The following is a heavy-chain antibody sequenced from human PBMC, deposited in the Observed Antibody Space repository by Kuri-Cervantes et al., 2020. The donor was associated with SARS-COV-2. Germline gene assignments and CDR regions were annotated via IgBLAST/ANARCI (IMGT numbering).Heavy chain of an antibody. V-gene: IGHV3-30*18. Sequence: GGSLRLSCVASGFNFNGAWMNWVRQSPGKGLEWVAFTSYDGSNAYYADSVRGRFTVSRDNSKNTLSLQMNGLRAEDTAVYYCAKDIGTRSTNFVTYDYWGQGDLVTVSS. J-gene: IGHJ4*02. CDR2: TSYDGSNA. D-gene: IGHD2/OR15-2a*01. CDR1: GFNFNGAW. CDR3: AKDIGTRSTNFVTYDY.